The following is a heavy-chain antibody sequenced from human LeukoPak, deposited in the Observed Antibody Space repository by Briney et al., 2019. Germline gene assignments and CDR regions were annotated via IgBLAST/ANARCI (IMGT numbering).Heavy chain of an antibody. Sequence: ASVKVSCKASGYTFTGYYMHWVRQAPGQGLEWMGWINPNSGGTNYAQKFQGGVTMTRDTSISTAYMELSRLRSDDTAVYYCASSGFLWFGEYRSPLDYWGQGTLVTVSP. D-gene: IGHD3-10*01. CDR2: INPNSGGT. V-gene: IGHV1-2*02. CDR3: ASSGFLWFGEYRSPLDY. CDR1: GYTFTGYY. J-gene: IGHJ4*02.